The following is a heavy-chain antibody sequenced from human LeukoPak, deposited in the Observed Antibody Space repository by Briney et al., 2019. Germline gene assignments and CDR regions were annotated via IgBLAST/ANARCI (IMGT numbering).Heavy chain of an antibody. D-gene: IGHD3-22*01. V-gene: IGHV3-30*02. Sequence: QPGGSLRLSCAASGFTFSSYGMHWVRQAPGKGLEWVAFIRFDGSNKYYADSVKGRFTISRDNSKNTLYLQMNSLRAEDTAVYYCAKDARYYYDSSGGFDYWGQGTLVTVSS. CDR2: IRFDGSNK. CDR3: AKDARYYYDSSGGFDY. CDR1: GFTFSSYG. J-gene: IGHJ4*02.